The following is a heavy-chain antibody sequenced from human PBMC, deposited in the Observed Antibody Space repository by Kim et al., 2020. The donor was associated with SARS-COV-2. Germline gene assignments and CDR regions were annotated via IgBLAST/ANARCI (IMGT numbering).Heavy chain of an antibody. D-gene: IGHD3-22*01. CDR1: GFTFTSSA. V-gene: IGHV1-58*01. CDR3: AADSGGYYYSVFADV. J-gene: IGHJ6*02. Sequence: SVKVSCKASGFTFTSSAVQWVRQARGQRLEWIGWIVVGSGNTNYAQKFQERVTITRDMSTSTAYMELSSLRSEDTAVYYCAADSGGYYYSVFADVWGQGTTVTVSS. CDR2: IVVGSGNT.